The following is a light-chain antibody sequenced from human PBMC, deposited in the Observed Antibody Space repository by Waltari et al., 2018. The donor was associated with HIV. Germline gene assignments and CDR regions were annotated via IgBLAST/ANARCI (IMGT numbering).Light chain of an antibody. Sequence: SYELTQPPSLYVSPGQTASITCYGDDMGDTYVSWYQQKSDQSPMLIIYQDNKRPSGIPERFSGSNSGNTATLTVGETQTMDEADYYCETWDSSTAVFGGGTRLTVL. J-gene: IGLJ2*01. CDR3: ETWDSSTAV. V-gene: IGLV3-1*01. CDR1: DMGDTY. CDR2: QDN.